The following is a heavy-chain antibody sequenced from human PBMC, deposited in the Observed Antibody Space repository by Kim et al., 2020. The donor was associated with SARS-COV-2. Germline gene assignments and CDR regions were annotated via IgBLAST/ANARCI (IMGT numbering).Heavy chain of an antibody. CDR2: RT. Sequence: RTYSADYEKGRFTITRNNSKNTLYLQMNSLRAEDTAVYYCAAEGGYDSYYWGQGTLVTVSS. V-gene: IGHV3-23*01. J-gene: IGHJ4*02. CDR3: AAEGGYDSYY. D-gene: IGHD5-12*01.